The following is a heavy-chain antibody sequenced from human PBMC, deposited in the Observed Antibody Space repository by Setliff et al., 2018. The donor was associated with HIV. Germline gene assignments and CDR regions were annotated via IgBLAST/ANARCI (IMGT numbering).Heavy chain of an antibody. D-gene: IGHD4-17*01. CDR2: INHSGST. Sequence: LSLTCAVYGGSFSDYYWSWIRQPPGKGLEWIGEINHSGSTNYNPSLKSRVTISVDTSKNQFSLKLSSVTAADTAVYYCARATVTVDFYYYGLDVWGQGTTVTVSS. J-gene: IGHJ6*02. CDR1: GGSFSDYY. CDR3: ARATVTVDFYYYGLDV. V-gene: IGHV4-34*01.